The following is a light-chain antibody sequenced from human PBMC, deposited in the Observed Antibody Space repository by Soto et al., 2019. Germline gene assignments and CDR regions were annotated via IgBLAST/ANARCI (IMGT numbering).Light chain of an antibody. Sequence: QSVLTQPASVSGSPRQSITISCTGTSSDVGGYNYVSWYQQHPGKVPKLMIYDVNNRPSGVSDRFSGSKSGNTASLTISGLQAEDEADYYCSSYTSSSTYVFGTGTKLTVL. CDR2: DVN. CDR3: SSYTSSSTYV. V-gene: IGLV2-14*01. J-gene: IGLJ1*01. CDR1: SSDVGGYNY.